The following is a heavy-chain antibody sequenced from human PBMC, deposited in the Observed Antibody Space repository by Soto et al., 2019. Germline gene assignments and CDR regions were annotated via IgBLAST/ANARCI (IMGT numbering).Heavy chain of an antibody. CDR2: INAGNGNT. Sequence: ASVKVSCKASGYTFTSYAMHWVRQAPGQRLEWMGWINAGNGNTKYSQKFQGRVTITRDTSASTAYMELSSLRSEDTAVYYCAREALQLRYFDWLPLYNWFDPWG. D-gene: IGHD3-9*01. V-gene: IGHV1-3*01. J-gene: IGHJ5*02. CDR3: AREALQLRYFDWLPLYNWFDP. CDR1: GYTFTSYA.